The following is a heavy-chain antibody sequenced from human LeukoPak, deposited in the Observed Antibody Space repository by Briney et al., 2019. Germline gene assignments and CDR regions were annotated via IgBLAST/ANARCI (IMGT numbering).Heavy chain of an antibody. Sequence: PSETLSLTCTVSGGSISSSSYYWGWIRQPPGKGLEWIGYIYYSGSTNYNPSLKSRVTISVDTSKNQFSLKLSSVTAADTAVYYCARGVAVATTPMDYWGQGTLVTVSS. CDR1: GGSISSSSYY. CDR3: ARGVAVATTPMDY. V-gene: IGHV4-61*05. J-gene: IGHJ4*02. CDR2: IYYSGST. D-gene: IGHD6-19*01.